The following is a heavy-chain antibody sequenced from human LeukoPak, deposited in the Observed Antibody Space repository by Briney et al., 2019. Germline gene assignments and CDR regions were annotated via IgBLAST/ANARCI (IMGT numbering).Heavy chain of an antibody. V-gene: IGHV3-21*01. CDR2: IGAAGSHI. J-gene: IGHJ3*01. Sequence: PGGSLRLSCAASGFTFSAYSMNWVRQAPGEGLKWVSSIGAAGSHIYYADSMKGRFTISRDNAKSSLFLQMNSLRAEDTGIYYCVRVGSGATRADTLDLWGQGTMVTVSS. CDR1: GFTFSAYS. D-gene: IGHD6-19*01. CDR3: VRVGSGATRADTLDL.